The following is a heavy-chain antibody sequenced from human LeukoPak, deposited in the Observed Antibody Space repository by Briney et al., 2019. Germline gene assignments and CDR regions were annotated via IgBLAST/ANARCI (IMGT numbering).Heavy chain of an antibody. CDR3: TTPGIAVAGIDY. D-gene: IGHD6-19*01. CDR2: IKSKTDGGTT. V-gene: IGHV3-15*07. J-gene: IGHJ4*02. Sequence: TGGSLRLSCAASGFTFSNAWMNWVRQAPGKGLEWVGRIKSKTDGGTTDYAAPVKGRFTISRDDSKNTLYLQMNSLKTEDTVVYYCTTPGIAVAGIDYWGQGTLVTVSS. CDR1: GFTFSNAW.